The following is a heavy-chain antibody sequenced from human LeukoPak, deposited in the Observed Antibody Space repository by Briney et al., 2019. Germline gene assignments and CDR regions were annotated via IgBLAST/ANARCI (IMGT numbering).Heavy chain of an antibody. Sequence: PGGSRRLSCAAAAFKFDDFGMAWVSQGPGEGLEWVSGMNWNGGSTGYAASVAGRFTISRDNAKKSLSLQMDSLRVEDTAFYYCTRVRSPGWYLVGSDFWGQGTLVTVSS. CDR3: TRVRSPGWYLVGSDF. J-gene: IGHJ4*02. CDR1: AFKFDDFG. D-gene: IGHD6-19*01. V-gene: IGHV3-20*04. CDR2: MNWNGGST.